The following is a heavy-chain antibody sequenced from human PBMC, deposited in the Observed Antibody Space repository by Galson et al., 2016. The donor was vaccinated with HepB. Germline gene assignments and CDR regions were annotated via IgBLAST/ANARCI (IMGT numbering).Heavy chain of an antibody. D-gene: IGHD1-26*01. J-gene: IGHJ4*02. Sequence: SLRLSCAASGFSVSRFGMHWVRQAPGKGLEWVAIIWDYGRNKQYTDSVKGRFTISSDSSENRVYLQMNSLSAEDTAVYYCARDSEGGPNDFDYWGQGTLVTVSS. V-gene: IGHV3-33*01. CDR1: GFSVSRFG. CDR2: IWDYGRNK. CDR3: ARDSEGGPNDFDY.